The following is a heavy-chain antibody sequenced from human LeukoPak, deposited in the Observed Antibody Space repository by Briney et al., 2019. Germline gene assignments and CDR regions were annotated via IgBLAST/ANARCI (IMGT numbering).Heavy chain of an antibody. V-gene: IGHV1-18*01. CDR2: ISTYNGNT. J-gene: IGHJ3*02. D-gene: IGHD7-27*01. CDR1: GYTFTSYG. CDR3: ARPYLGNAFDI. Sequence: GASVNVSCKTSGYTFTSYGISWVRQAPGQGLEWMGWISTYNGNTKYAQRLQGRVTMNTDTSTSTAYMELRSLRSDDTAVYYCARPYLGNAFDIWGQGTMVTVS.